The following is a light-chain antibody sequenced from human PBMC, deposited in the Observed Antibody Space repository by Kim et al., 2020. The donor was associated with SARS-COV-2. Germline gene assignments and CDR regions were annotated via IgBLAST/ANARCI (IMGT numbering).Light chain of an antibody. CDR3: LQYNDWPPWT. Sequence: SPGERATLSCRASQSVSNNLAWYQQKPGQAPRLLIYRASTRATGIPARFSGSGSGTYFTLTISSLQSEDFAVYYCLQYNDWPPWTFGQGTKVDIK. CDR1: QSVSNN. V-gene: IGKV3-15*01. CDR2: RAS. J-gene: IGKJ1*01.